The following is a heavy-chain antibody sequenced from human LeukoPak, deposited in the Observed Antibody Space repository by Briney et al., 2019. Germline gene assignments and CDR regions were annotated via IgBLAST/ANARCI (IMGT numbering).Heavy chain of an antibody. CDR3: ARDDYNRL. D-gene: IGHD1-14*01. Sequence: PGGSLRLSCAPSGFTFSTYWMSWVRQAPGKGLVWVSRTDGSSTTYADSVKGRFSVSMDNAQNTLYLQMNSLRAEDTAVYYCARDDYNRLWGQGTLVTVSS. J-gene: IGHJ4*02. V-gene: IGHV3-74*01. CDR2: TDGSST. CDR1: GFTFSTYW.